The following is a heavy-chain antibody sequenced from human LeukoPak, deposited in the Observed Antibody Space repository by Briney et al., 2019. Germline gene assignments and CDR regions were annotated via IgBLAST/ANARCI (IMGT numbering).Heavy chain of an antibody. CDR3: ARLHSSRAEEFDP. CDR2: IYYSGTT. V-gene: IGHV4-59*01. CDR1: GGSIGGYY. J-gene: IGHJ5*02. Sequence: SETLSLTCTVSGGSIGGYYWSWIRQPPGKGLEWIGYIYYSGTTNYNPPLRSRVTISVDTSKNQFSLRLSSVTATDTAVYYCARLHSSRAEEFDPWGQGTLVTVSS.